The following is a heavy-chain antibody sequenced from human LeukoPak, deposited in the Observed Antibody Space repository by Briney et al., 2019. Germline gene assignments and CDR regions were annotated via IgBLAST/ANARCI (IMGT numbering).Heavy chain of an antibody. V-gene: IGHV3-30*04. CDR2: IPYDGSNK. CDR3: AGVRFWYYFDY. D-gene: IGHD3-3*01. CDR1: GFTFSSYA. Sequence: GGSLRLSCAASGFTFSSYAMHWVRQAPGKGLEWVAVIPYDGSNKYYADSVKGRFTISRDNSKNTLYLQMNSLRAEDTAVYYCAGVRFWYYFDYWGQGTLVTVSS. J-gene: IGHJ4*02.